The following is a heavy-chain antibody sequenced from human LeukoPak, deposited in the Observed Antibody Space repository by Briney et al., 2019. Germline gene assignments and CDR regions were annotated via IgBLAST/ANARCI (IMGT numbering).Heavy chain of an antibody. Sequence: KTGGSLRLSCAASGFTVSNARMSWVRQAPGKGLEWVGRIKSKTEGGTTDYAAPVKGRFTISRDDSKNTLYLQMNSLKTEDTAVYYCTGISLLNCGGDCYLAEYFQHWGQGTLVTVSS. CDR1: GFTVSNAR. CDR2: IKSKTEGGTT. V-gene: IGHV3-15*01. D-gene: IGHD2-21*02. CDR3: TGISLLNCGGDCYLAEYFQH. J-gene: IGHJ1*01.